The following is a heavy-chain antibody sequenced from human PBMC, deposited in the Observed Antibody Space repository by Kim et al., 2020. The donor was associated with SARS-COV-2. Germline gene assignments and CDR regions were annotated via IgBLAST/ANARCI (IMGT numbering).Heavy chain of an antibody. CDR3: AKDVKWLLLRGWFEY. J-gene: IGHJ4*02. D-gene: IGHD3-3*01. Sequence: GGSLRLSCAASGFTFSDYAMHWVRQAPGKGLEWVSGICCNGGNKGYADSVKGRFTISRDNAKNSLYLQMNSLRAEDTALYYCAKDVKWLLLRGWFEYWGQGTLVTVSS. CDR2: ICCNGGNK. V-gene: IGHV3-9*01. CDR1: GFTFSDYA.